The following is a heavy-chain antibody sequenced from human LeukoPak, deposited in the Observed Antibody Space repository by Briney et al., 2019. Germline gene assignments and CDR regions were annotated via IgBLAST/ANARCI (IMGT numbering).Heavy chain of an antibody. J-gene: IGHJ6*03. D-gene: IGHD3-16*01. CDR1: GGSISSGSYY. Sequence: RTSQTLSLTCTVSGGSISSGSYYWSWIRQPAGKGLEWIGRIYTSGSTYYNPSLKSRVTISVDTSKNQFSLKLSSVTAADTAVYYCARDVWGSEPGYYYYYMDVWGKGTTVTVSS. CDR2: IYTSGST. CDR3: ARDVWGSEPGYYYYYMDV. V-gene: IGHV4-61*02.